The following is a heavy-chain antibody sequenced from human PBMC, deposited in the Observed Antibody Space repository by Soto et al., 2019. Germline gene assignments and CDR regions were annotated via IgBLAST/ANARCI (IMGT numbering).Heavy chain of an antibody. CDR3: ARPSSSLYYYYGMDV. CDR2: IYYSGST. CDR1: GGSISTRSSY. Sequence: PSETLSLTCTVSGGSISTRSSYWGWIRQPPGKGLEWIGSIYYSGSTYYNPSLKSRVTISVDTSKNQFSLKLSSVTAADTAVYYCARPSSSLYYYYGMDVWGQGTTVTVSS. D-gene: IGHD6-13*01. J-gene: IGHJ6*02. V-gene: IGHV4-39*01.